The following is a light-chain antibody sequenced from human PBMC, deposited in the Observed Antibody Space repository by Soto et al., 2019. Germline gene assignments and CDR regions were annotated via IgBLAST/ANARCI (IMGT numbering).Light chain of an antibody. J-gene: IGLJ1*01. V-gene: IGLV2-11*01. CDR1: SSDVGYYNY. CDR3: CSYAGSPRYV. CDR2: EVS. Sequence: QSALTQPRSVSGSPGQSVTISCTGTSSDVGYYNYVSWYQQHPGKAPKFMIYEVSERPPGVPDRFSGSKSGNTASLPISGLQAEDEADYYCCSYAGSPRYVFGTGTKVTVL.